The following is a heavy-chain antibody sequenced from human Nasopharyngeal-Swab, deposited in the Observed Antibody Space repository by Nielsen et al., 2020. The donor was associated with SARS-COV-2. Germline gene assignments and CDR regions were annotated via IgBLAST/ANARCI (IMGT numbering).Heavy chain of an antibody. J-gene: IGHJ3*02. V-gene: IGHV7-4-1*02. CDR1: GYTFTTYA. CDR3: ARDLRTDAFDI. D-gene: IGHD4-17*01. CDR2: INTNTGNP. Sequence: ASVKFSCKASGYTFTTYAMNWVRQAPGQGLEWMGWINTNTGNPTYAQGFTGRFVFSLDTSVSTAYLQISSLKAEDTAVYYCARDLRTDAFDIWGEGTMVTVSS.